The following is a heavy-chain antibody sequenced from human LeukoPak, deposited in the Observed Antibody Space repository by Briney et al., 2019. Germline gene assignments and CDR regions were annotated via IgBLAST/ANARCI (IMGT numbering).Heavy chain of an antibody. CDR3: AKNYYGSGSYYNAGAFDI. CDR1: GFTFSSYW. Sequence: GGSLRLSCAASGFTFSSYWMHWVRQAPEKGLVWVSRINTDGSSTSYADSVKGRFTISRDNAKNTLYLQMNSLRAEDTAVYYCAKNYYGSGSYYNAGAFDIWGQGTMVTVSS. J-gene: IGHJ3*02. CDR2: INTDGSST. D-gene: IGHD3-10*01. V-gene: IGHV3-74*01.